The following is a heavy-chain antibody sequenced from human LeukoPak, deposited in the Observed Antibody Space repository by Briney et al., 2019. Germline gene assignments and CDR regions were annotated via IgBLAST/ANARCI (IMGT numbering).Heavy chain of an antibody. V-gene: IGHV3-23*01. D-gene: IGHD3-22*01. Sequence: GGSLRLSCAASGFTFSSYAMSWVRQAPGKGLEWVSAISGSGGSTYYADSVKGRFTISRDNSKNTLYLQMNSLRAEDTAVYYCARGGYYDSSGDAFDIWGQGTMVTVSS. CDR2: ISGSGGST. CDR1: GFTFSSYA. J-gene: IGHJ3*02. CDR3: ARGGYYDSSGDAFDI.